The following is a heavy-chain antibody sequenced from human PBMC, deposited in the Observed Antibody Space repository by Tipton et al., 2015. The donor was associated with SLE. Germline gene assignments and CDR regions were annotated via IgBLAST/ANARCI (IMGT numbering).Heavy chain of an antibody. CDR3: ARGYCSSPSCRYYYYYYMDV. Sequence: TLSLTCTVSGGSISSSAYYWGWIRQPPGKGLEWIGNIYYSGSTYYNPSLRSRVTISEDTSKKQFSLKLTSVTAADTAVYYCARGYCSSPSCRYYYYYYMDVWGKGTTVTVSS. D-gene: IGHD2-2*01. V-gene: IGHV4-39*07. CDR2: IYYSGST. CDR1: GGSISSSAYY. J-gene: IGHJ6*03.